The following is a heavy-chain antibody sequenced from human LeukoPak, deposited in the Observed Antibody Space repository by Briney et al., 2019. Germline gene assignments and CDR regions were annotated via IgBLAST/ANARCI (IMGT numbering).Heavy chain of an antibody. Sequence: SETLSLTCTVSGGSLSRGDYYWSWIRQPPGKGLEWIGYIYYSESTYYNPYLKSRVTISVDTSKNQFSLKLSAVTAADTAVYYCARVVTTVREVIKPQGPKPPYFDYWGQGTLVTVSS. CDR3: ARVVTTVREVIKPQGPKPPYFDY. D-gene: IGHD3-10*01. V-gene: IGHV4-30-4*01. CDR1: GGSLSRGDYY. J-gene: IGHJ4*02. CDR2: IYYSEST.